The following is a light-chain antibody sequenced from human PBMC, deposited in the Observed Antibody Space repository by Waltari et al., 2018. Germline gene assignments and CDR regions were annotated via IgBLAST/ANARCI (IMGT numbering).Light chain of an antibody. V-gene: IGKV3-15*01. Sequence: IVLTQSPATLSLSPGETATLSCRASQSVSNNLAWYQQKPGQVPRLLIYGASTRDTGIPARFSGSGSGTAFTLTISSLQSEDFAVYYCQQYNDRPPWRFGPGTKVEIK. CDR1: QSVSNN. J-gene: IGKJ1*01. CDR2: GAS. CDR3: QQYNDRPPWR.